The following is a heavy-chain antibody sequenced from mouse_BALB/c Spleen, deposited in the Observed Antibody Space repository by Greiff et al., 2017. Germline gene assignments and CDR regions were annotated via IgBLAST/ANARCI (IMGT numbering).Heavy chain of an antibody. Sequence: VQLKQSGAELVRPGALVKLSCKASGFNIKDYYMHWVKQRPEQGLEWIGWIDPENGNTIYDPKFQGKASITADTSSNTAYLQLSSLTSEDTAVYYSARENVNYSYSDIAVWGARGTVTVSS. CDR3: ARENVNYSYSDIAV. CDR1: GFNIKDYY. CDR2: IDPENGNT. V-gene: IGHV14-1*02. J-gene: IGHJ1*01. D-gene: IGHD2-1*01.